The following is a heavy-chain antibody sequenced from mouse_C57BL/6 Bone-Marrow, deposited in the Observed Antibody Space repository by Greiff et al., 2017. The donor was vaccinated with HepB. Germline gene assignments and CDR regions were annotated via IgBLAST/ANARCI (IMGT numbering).Heavy chain of an antibody. D-gene: IGHD2-5*01. CDR1: GFTFSDFY. V-gene: IGHV7-1*01. CDR3: ARDALYSNLGYWYFDV. Sequence: EVKLMESGGGLVQSGRSLRLSCATSGFTFSDFYMEWVRQAPGKGLEWIAASRNKANDYTTEYSASVKGRFIVSRDTSQSILYLQMNALRAEDTAIYYCARDALYSNLGYWYFDVWGTGTTVTVSS. CDR2: SRNKANDYTT. J-gene: IGHJ1*03.